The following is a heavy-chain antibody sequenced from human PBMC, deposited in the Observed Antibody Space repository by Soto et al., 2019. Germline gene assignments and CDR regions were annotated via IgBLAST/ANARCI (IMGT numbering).Heavy chain of an antibody. CDR2: IGRSGETI. J-gene: IGHJ4*01. Sequence: GGSLRLSCVGSGFTFSSFEMNWVRQTPGEGLEWLSYIGRSGETIYYADSVKGRFTISRDNAKSSLFLQLNGLRDEETGIYYCSRDSRGGAARRPTFYYWGRGSLVTVSS. V-gene: IGHV3-48*03. CDR3: SRDSRGGAARRPTFYY. CDR1: GFTFSSFE. D-gene: IGHD6-6*01.